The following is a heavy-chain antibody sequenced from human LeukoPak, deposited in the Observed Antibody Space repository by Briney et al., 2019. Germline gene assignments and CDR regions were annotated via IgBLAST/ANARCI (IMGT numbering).Heavy chain of an antibody. Sequence: LRLSCAASGLTFSSHWMHWVRPHPGKGLEWIGYIYYSGSTYYNPSLKSRVTISVDTSKNQFSLKLSSVTAADTAVYYCARLPYYYDSSGYRHFFPFDYWGQGTLVTVSS. CDR2: IYYSGST. D-gene: IGHD3-22*01. J-gene: IGHJ4*02. CDR3: ARLPYYYDSSGYRHFFPFDY. CDR1: GLTFSSHW. V-gene: IGHV4-31*02.